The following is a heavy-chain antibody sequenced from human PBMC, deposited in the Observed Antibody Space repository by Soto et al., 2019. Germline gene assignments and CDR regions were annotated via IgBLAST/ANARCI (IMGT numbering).Heavy chain of an antibody. J-gene: IGHJ6*02. Sequence: QVQLVQSGAEVKKPGASVKVSCKASGYTFTSYDINWVRQATGQGLEWMGWMNPNSGNTGYAQKFQGRVTMTRNTSISTAYMELSSLRCEDTAVYYCANIEYSSPRGAYGMDVWGQGTTVTVSS. CDR1: GYTFTSYD. CDR3: ANIEYSSPRGAYGMDV. CDR2: MNPNSGNT. V-gene: IGHV1-8*01. D-gene: IGHD6-6*01.